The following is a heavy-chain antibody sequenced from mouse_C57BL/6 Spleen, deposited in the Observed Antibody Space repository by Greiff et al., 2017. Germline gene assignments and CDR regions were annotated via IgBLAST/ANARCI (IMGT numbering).Heavy chain of an antibody. CDR2: ISSGGDYT. CDR1: GFTFSSYA. CDR3: TREYLYDCYAMDY. D-gene: IGHD2-3*01. Sequence: EVQRVESGDGLVKPGGSLKLSCAASGFTFSSYAMSWVRQTPEKRLEWVAYISSGGDYTYYADTVKGRFTITRANARNTLYLQLSSLKSEDTAMYYCTREYLYDCYAMDYWGQGTSVTVSS. J-gene: IGHJ4*01. V-gene: IGHV5-9-1*02.